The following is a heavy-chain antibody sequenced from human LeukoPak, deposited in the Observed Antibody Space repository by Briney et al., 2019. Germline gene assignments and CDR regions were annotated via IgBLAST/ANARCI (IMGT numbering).Heavy chain of an antibody. CDR1: GYSFVLYG. Sequence: ASVKVSCKASGYSFVLYGISWVRQAPGEGPEWMGWISGSTGDTNYAQKFQGRLTMTADTSSSTAYMELRSLRSDDTDVYYCARVVNYAVFDAFDIWGQGTMVTVSS. J-gene: IGHJ3*02. CDR3: ARVVNYAVFDAFDI. D-gene: IGHD1-7*01. V-gene: IGHV1-18*01. CDR2: ISGSTGDT.